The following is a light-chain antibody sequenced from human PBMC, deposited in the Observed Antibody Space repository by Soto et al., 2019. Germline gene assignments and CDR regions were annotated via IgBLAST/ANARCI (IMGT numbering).Light chain of an antibody. CDR3: ISYTSKSTWV. Sequence: QSALTQPASVSGSPGQSITISCTGTSSDVCCYNYVSWFQQHPGIVPKLMIYEVSNRPSGVSNRFSGSQSVNTASLTISGLQSEDEAYYYCISYTSKSTWVFGGGTKLTVL. CDR1: SSDVCCYNY. CDR2: EVS. V-gene: IGLV2-14*01. J-gene: IGLJ2*01.